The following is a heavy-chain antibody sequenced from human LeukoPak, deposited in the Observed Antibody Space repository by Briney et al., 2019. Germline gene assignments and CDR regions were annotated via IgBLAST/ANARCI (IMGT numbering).Heavy chain of an antibody. CDR3: ARRGDSRGYYDAFDI. Sequence: GGSLRLSCTASGFTFSSYNMHWVRQPTGKGLEWVSAVGTAGDTYHPGSVKGRFTISRENAKNSLYLQMNSLRAGDTAVYYCARRGDSRGYYDAFDIWGQGTMVTVSS. CDR2: VGTAGDT. CDR1: GFTFSSYN. J-gene: IGHJ3*02. V-gene: IGHV3-13*01. D-gene: IGHD3-22*01.